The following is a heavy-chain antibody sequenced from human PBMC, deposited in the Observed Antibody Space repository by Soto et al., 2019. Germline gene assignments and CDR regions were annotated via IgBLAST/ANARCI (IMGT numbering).Heavy chain of an antibody. Sequence: PGESLKISCKGSGYSFTSYWIGWVRQMPGKGLEWMGIIYPGDSDTRYSPSFQGQVTISADKSISTAYLQWSGLKASDTAMYYCARQNGYYDSSGYYWGYYYYGMDVWGQGTTVTVSS. D-gene: IGHD3-22*01. V-gene: IGHV5-51*01. CDR1: GYSFTSYW. J-gene: IGHJ6*02. CDR3: ARQNGYYDSSGYYWGYYYYGMDV. CDR2: IYPGDSDT.